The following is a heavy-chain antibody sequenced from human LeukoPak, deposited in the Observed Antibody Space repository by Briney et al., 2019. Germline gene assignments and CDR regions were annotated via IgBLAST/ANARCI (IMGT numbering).Heavy chain of an antibody. V-gene: IGHV4-34*01. CDR2: INHSGST. CDR3: ARGRGYCSGGSCSHYFDY. Sequence: SETLSLTCAVYGGSFSGYYWSWIRQPPGKGLEGIGEINHSGSTNYNPSLKSRVTISVDTSKNQFSLKLSSVTAADTAVYYCARGRGYCSGGSCSHYFDYWGQGTLVTVSS. D-gene: IGHD2-15*01. CDR1: GGSFSGYY. J-gene: IGHJ4*02.